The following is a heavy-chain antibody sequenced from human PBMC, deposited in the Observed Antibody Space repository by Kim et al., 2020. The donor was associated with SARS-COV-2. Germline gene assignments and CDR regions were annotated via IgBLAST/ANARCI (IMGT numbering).Heavy chain of an antibody. CDR3: ARDIVVTITDY. Sequence: GGSLRLSCAASGFTFSSYSMNWVRQAPGKGLEWVSSISSSRSYIYYADSVKGRFTISRDNSKNSLYLQMNSLRAEDTAVYYCARDIVVTITDYWGQGALVTVSS. CDR1: GFTFSSYS. V-gene: IGHV3-21*01. CDR2: ISSSRSYI. J-gene: IGHJ4*02. D-gene: IGHD5-12*01.